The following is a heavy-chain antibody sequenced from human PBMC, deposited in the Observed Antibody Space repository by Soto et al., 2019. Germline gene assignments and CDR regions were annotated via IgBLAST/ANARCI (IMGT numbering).Heavy chain of an antibody. CDR1: GGSISTYY. Sequence: PSETLSLTCTVSGGSISTYYGSWIRQPPGKGLEWIGYIYYSGSTNYNPSLKSRVTISVDTSKNQFSLKLSSVTAADTAVYYCARDFAVGTSNYYYSGMDVWGQGTTVTVSS. J-gene: IGHJ6*02. V-gene: IGHV4-59*01. CDR2: IYYSGST. CDR3: ARDFAVGTSNYYYSGMDV. D-gene: IGHD2-21*01.